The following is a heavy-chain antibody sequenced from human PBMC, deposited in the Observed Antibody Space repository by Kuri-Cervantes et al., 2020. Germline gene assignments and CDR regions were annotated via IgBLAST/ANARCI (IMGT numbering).Heavy chain of an antibody. D-gene: IGHD3-10*01. CDR2: ISGSGGST. CDR1: GYSFTNYW. Sequence: GESLKISCKGSGYSFTNYWIGWVRQAPGKGLEWVSAISGSGGSTYYADSVKGRFTISRDNSKNTLYLQMNSLKTEDTAVYYCTTVLWFGEGARLRFDPWGQGTLVTVSS. V-gene: IGHV3-23*01. CDR3: TTVLWFGEGARLRFDP. J-gene: IGHJ5*02.